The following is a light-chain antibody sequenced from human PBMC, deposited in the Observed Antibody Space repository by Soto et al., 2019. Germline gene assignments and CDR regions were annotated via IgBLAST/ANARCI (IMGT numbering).Light chain of an antibody. J-gene: IGLJ2*01. V-gene: IGLV1-40*01. CDR3: QSYDSRLSGSV. CDR1: SSNIGAGYD. Sequence: QSVLTQPPSVSGASGQRVTISCTGSSSNIGAGYDVHWYQQIPRTAPKLLIYGKNNRPSGVPDRFSGSKSGTSASLVITGLQAEDEADYYCQSYDSRLSGSVFGGGTKLTVL. CDR2: GKN.